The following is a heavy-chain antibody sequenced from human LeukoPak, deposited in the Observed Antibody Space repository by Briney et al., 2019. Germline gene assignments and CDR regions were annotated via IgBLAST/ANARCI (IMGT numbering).Heavy chain of an antibody. J-gene: IGHJ4*02. D-gene: IGHD1-1*01. CDR1: GFTFSTYL. CDR2: IHGDGIST. Sequence: GGSLRLSCAASGFTFSTYLMHWVRQAPGKGLVWVSHIHGDGISTTYADSVKGRFTISRDNAKNTLYLQMNSLRAEDTAVYFCASGELDSLSYFDYWGQGTLVTVSS. CDR3: ASGELDSLSYFDY. V-gene: IGHV3-74*01.